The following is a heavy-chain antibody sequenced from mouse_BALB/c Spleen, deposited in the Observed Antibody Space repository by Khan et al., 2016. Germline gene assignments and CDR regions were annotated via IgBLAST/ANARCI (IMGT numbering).Heavy chain of an antibody. CDR2: IYPGSGNT. V-gene: IGHV1-84*02. J-gene: IGHJ3*01. CDR3: AVSTVVTGEFAY. Sequence: QVQLKQSGPELVKPGASVKISCKASGYTFTDYYINWVKQKPGQGLEWIGWIYPGSGNTKHNEKFRGKATLTVDTSSSTAYMQLSSLTSDDADVDFRAVSTVVTGEFAYWGQGTLVT. D-gene: IGHD1-1*01. CDR1: GYTFTDYY.